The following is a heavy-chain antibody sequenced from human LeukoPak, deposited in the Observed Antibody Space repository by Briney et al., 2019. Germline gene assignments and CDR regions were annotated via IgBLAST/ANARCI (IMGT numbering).Heavy chain of an antibody. D-gene: IGHD3-22*01. CDR2: IRYDGSNK. Sequence: PGGSLRLSCAASGSTFSSNGMHWVRQAPGKGLQWVAFIRYDGSNKYYADSVKGRFTISRDNSKNTLYLQMNSLRAEDTAVYYCAKGGTYDSSGYYPFDYWGQGTLVTVSS. J-gene: IGHJ4*02. V-gene: IGHV3-30*02. CDR1: GSTFSSNG. CDR3: AKGGTYDSSGYYPFDY.